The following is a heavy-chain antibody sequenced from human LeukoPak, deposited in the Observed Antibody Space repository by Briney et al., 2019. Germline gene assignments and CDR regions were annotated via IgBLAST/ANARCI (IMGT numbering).Heavy chain of an antibody. Sequence: PGGSLRLSCAAPGFTFSNYAMGWVRQAPGKGLEWVSSINGRDGRTYYADSVRGRFSISSDNSKNTLFLQMNSLRAEDKAVYYCARGEAFAFDMWGQGTVVTVSS. CDR1: GFTFSNYA. CDR2: INGRDGRT. CDR3: ARGEAFAFDM. V-gene: IGHV3-23*01. J-gene: IGHJ3*02.